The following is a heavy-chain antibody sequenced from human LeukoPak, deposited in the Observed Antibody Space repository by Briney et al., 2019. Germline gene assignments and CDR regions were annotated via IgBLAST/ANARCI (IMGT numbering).Heavy chain of an antibody. D-gene: IGHD3-22*01. V-gene: IGHV3-11*04. CDR3: ARLRRNSDRSDFFYYYDH. CDR2: ISSGGTTI. Sequence: GGSLRLSYAASGFTFSDYYMSWIRQAPGEGLEWLSYISSGGTTIYYADSVKGRFTISRDNAKNSLYLQMNSLRAEDTAVYYCARLRRNSDRSDFFYYYDHWGQGTLVTVSS. CDR1: GFTFSDYY. J-gene: IGHJ4*02.